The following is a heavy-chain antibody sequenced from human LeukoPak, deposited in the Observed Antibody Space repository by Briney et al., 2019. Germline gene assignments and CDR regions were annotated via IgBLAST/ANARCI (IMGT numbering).Heavy chain of an antibody. CDR3: ARDNSIHERGWWFDP. J-gene: IGHJ5*02. V-gene: IGHV1-46*01. CDR1: GYSFTSYY. CDR2: INPSGSSA. D-gene: IGHD4-23*01. Sequence: ASVKVSCKASGYSFTSYYMHWVRQAPGQGLEWMGFINPSGSSAAYAQKFQGRIIMTRDMSTTADYMELSSLKSDDTAVYYCARDNSIHERGWWFDPWGQGTLVTVSS.